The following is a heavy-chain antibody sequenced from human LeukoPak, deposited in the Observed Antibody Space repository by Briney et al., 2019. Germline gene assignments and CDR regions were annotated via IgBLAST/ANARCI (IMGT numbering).Heavy chain of an antibody. CDR3: ARDGDIVVVVAATFYFDY. J-gene: IGHJ4*02. Sequence: PGRSLRLSCAASGFTFSSYAMHWVRQAPGKGLEWVAVISYDGSNKYYADSVKGRFTISRDNSKNTLYLQMNSLGAEDTAVYYCARDGDIVVVVAATFYFDYWGQGTLVTVSS. D-gene: IGHD2-15*01. CDR1: GFTFSSYA. V-gene: IGHV3-30-3*01. CDR2: ISYDGSNK.